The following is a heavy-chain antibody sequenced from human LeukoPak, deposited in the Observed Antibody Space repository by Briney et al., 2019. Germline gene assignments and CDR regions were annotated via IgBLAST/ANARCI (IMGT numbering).Heavy chain of an antibody. Sequence: GGSLRLSCAASGFTVSSNYMSWVRQAPGKGLEWVSVIYDSGTTYYADSVKGRFLIFRDTSKNTVDLQMNSLRVEDTAMYYCAGRRSSGWYAYWGQGTLVTVSS. CDR1: GFTVSSNY. CDR2: IYDSGTT. CDR3: AGRRSSGWYAY. D-gene: IGHD6-19*01. V-gene: IGHV3-53*01. J-gene: IGHJ4*02.